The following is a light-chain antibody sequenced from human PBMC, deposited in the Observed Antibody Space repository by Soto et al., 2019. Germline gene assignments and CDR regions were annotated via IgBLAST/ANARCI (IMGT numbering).Light chain of an antibody. CDR3: QQTYSALWT. V-gene: IGKV1-39*01. Sequence: DIQMTQSPSSLSASVGDRVTITCRASQSINSYLNWYQQKPGNAPKLLIYTASSLQSGVPSRFSGSGSGTDFTLTISSLQPEDFATYYCQQTYSALWTFGQGTKVENK. CDR2: TAS. CDR1: QSINSY. J-gene: IGKJ1*01.